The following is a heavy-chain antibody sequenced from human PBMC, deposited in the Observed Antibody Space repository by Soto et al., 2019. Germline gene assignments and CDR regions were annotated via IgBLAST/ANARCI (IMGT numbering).Heavy chain of an antibody. CDR3: TKDPYQLMVYTFDF. Sequence: PGGSLRLCCAASGFTFGDYAMHWVRQTPGKGLEWVSAISWNSGSRAYADSVKGRFSISRDNAKNSLYLQMNSLRPEDTALYYCTKDPYQLMVYTFDFWGQGTQVTVSS. D-gene: IGHD2-8*01. CDR2: ISWNSGSR. CDR1: GFTFGDYA. V-gene: IGHV3-9*01. J-gene: IGHJ5*01.